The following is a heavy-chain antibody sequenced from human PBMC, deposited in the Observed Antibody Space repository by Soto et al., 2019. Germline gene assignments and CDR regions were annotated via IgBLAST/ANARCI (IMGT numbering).Heavy chain of an antibody. Sequence: SETLSLTCTVSGGSISSYYWSWIRQPPGKGLEWIGYIYYSGSTNYNPSLKSRVTISVDTSKNQFSLKLSSVTAADTAVYYCARGATVTTIVSGKLRKISFDPWGQGTLVTVPQ. J-gene: IGHJ5*02. CDR2: IYYSGST. CDR1: GGSISSYY. V-gene: IGHV4-59*01. CDR3: ARGATVTTIVSGKLRKISFDP. D-gene: IGHD4-17*01.